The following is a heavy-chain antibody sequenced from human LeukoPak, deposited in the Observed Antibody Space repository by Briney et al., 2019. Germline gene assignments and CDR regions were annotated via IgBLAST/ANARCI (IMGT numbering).Heavy chain of an antibody. D-gene: IGHD3-3*01. V-gene: IGHV4-61*01. CDR2: ISYSGST. CDR1: GGSVNSGSSY. J-gene: IGHJ4*02. Sequence: SETLSLTCTVSGGSVNSGSSYWSWIRQPPGKGLEWIGCISYSGSTNYNPSLRSRVTMSLDTSKNQFSLTLSSVTAADTAVYYCARAPRRAYYDFWSGYYFDYWGQGTLVTVSS. CDR3: ARAPRRAYYDFWSGYYFDY.